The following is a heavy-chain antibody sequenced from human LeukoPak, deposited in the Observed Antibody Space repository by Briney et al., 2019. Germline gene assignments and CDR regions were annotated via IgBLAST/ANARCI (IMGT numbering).Heavy chain of an antibody. V-gene: IGHV1-69*13. CDR1: GGTFSSYA. Sequence: ASVKVSCKASGGTFSSYAISWVRQAPGQGLEWMGGIIPSCGTAYYAQKFQGRVTINADESTSTAYMELSSLRSEDTAVYYCARSNRAYYYDSSGYYFDYWGQGTLVTVSS. J-gene: IGHJ4*02. CDR2: IIPSCGTA. D-gene: IGHD3-22*01. CDR3: ARSNRAYYYDSSGYYFDY.